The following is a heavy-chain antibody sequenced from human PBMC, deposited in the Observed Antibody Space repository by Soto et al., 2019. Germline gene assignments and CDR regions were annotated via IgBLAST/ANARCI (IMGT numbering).Heavy chain of an antibody. V-gene: IGHV3-23*01. Sequence: EVQLLESGGGLVQPGGSLRLSCAASGFTFSSYAMSWVRQAPGKGLEWVSAISGSGGSTYYAVSVKGRFTISRDNSKNTLDLQMNSLRAEDTAVYYCAKVWWDFPDYFDYWGQGTLVTVSS. J-gene: IGHJ4*02. CDR1: GFTFSSYA. CDR2: ISGSGGST. CDR3: AKVWWDFPDYFDY. D-gene: IGHD2-21*01.